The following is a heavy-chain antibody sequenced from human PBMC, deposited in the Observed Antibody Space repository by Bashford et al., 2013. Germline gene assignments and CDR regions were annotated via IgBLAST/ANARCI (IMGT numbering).Heavy chain of an antibody. J-gene: IGHJ6*02. V-gene: IGHV3-53*01. Sequence: VRQAPGKGLEWVSVIYSGGSTYYADSVKGRFTISRDNSKNTLYLQMNSLRAEDTAVYYCARGGGDSGSYYYYYGMDVWGQGTTVTVSS. D-gene: IGHD1-26*01. CDR2: IYSGGST. CDR3: ARGGGDSGSYYYYYGMDV.